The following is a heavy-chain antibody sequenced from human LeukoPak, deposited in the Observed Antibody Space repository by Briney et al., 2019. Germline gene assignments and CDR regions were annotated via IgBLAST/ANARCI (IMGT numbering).Heavy chain of an antibody. V-gene: IGHV3-48*04. CDR2: ISSSGSTI. CDR1: GFTFSSYS. D-gene: IGHD3-3*01. J-gene: IGHJ6*04. CDR3: ARENDFWSEGV. Sequence: GGSLRLSCAASGFTFSSYSMNWVRQAPGKGLEWVSYISSSGSTIYYADSVKGRFTISRDNAKNSLYLQMNSLRAEGTAVYYCARENDFWSEGVWGKGTTVTVSS.